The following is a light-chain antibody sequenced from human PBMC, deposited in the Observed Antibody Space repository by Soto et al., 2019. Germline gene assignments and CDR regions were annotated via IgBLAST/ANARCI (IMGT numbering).Light chain of an antibody. CDR3: QVWDSSTAV. V-gene: IGLV3-9*01. CDR2: RDS. J-gene: IGLJ1*01. CDR1: NIGSKN. Sequence: SYELTQPLSVSVALGQTARITGGGNNIGSKNVHWYQQKPGQAPVLVIYRDSNRPSGIPERFSGSNSGNTATLTISRAQAGDEADYYCQVWDSSTAVFGTGTKLTVL.